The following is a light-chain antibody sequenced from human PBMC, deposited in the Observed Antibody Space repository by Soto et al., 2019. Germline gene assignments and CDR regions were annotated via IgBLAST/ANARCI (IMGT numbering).Light chain of an antibody. CDR3: QQYENWRSIT. V-gene: IGKV3D-15*01. Sequence: EIVLTQSPATLSLSPGERATLSCRASESVTMDLAWYQQKPGQAPRLRIAGASSRATAIPDRFSGSGSGTEFTLTSITLQSEDCAVYYCQQYENWRSITFGQGTRLEIK. J-gene: IGKJ5*01. CDR2: GAS. CDR1: ESVTMD.